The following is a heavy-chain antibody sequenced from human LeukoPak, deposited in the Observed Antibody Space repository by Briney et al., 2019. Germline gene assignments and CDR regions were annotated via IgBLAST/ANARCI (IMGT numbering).Heavy chain of an antibody. V-gene: IGHV4-59*01. CDR1: GGSISSYY. Sequence: RSSETLSLTCTVSGGSISSYYWSWIRQPPGKGLEWIGYIYYSGSTNYNPSLKSRVTISVDTSKNQFSLKLSSVTAADTAVYYCASYKGTFDYWGQGTLVTVSS. J-gene: IGHJ4*02. D-gene: IGHD1-1*01. CDR3: ASYKGTFDY. CDR2: IYYSGST.